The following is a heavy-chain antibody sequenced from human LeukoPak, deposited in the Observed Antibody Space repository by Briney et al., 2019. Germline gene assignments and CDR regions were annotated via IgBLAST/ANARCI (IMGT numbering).Heavy chain of an antibody. CDR3: ARDCSSTSCSIWGNYYYYYGMDV. J-gene: IGHJ6*02. CDR1: GFTFSSYG. V-gene: IGHV3-33*01. D-gene: IGHD2-2*01. CDR2: IWYDGSNK. Sequence: PGGSLRLSCAASGFTFSSYGMHWVRQAPGKGLEWVAVIWYDGSNKYYADSVKGRFTISRDNAKNSLYLQMNRLRAEDTAVYYCARDCSSTSCSIWGNYYYYYGMDVWGQGTTVTVSS.